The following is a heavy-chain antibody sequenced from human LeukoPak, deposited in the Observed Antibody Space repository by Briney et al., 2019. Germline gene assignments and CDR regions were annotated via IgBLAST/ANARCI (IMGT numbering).Heavy chain of an antibody. J-gene: IGHJ5*02. CDR1: GGSINNYY. Sequence: PSETLSLTCTVSGGSINNYYWSWIRQPPGKGLEWIGYIYYSGSTNYNPSLKSRVTISVDTSKNQFSLKLSSVTAADTAVYYCARVPYYYDSSGYYPTIWFDPWGQGTLVTVSS. CDR2: IYYSGST. V-gene: IGHV4-59*12. D-gene: IGHD3-22*01. CDR3: ARVPYYYDSSGYYPTIWFDP.